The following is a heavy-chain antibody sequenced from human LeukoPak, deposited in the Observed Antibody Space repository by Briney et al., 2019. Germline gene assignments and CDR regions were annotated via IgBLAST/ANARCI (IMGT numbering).Heavy chain of an antibody. CDR2: IYHSGST. V-gene: IGHV4-38-2*01. CDR1: GYSINSGYY. J-gene: IGHJ4*02. Sequence: SETLSLTCAVSGYSINSGYYWGWIRQPPGKGLEWFGSIYHSGSTYYNPSLKSRVTISVDTSKNQFSLKLSSVTAADTAVYYCARHSGGYSYGYGYYFDYWGQGTLVTVSS. CDR3: ARHSGGYSYGYGYYFDY. D-gene: IGHD5-18*01.